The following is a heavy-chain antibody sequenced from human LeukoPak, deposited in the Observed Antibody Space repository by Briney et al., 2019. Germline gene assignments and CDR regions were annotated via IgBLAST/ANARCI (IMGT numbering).Heavy chain of an antibody. CDR2: INEDGSVK. Sequence: GGSLRLSCAASGFIVNYYYMSWVRQAPGKGLEWVANINEDGSVKDYVDSVKGRFTISRDNAKNSLYLQMNNLRAEDTAVYYCVIDRGAQWGQGTLVTVSS. J-gene: IGHJ4*02. V-gene: IGHV3-7*01. CDR1: GFIVNYYY. CDR3: VIDRGAQ.